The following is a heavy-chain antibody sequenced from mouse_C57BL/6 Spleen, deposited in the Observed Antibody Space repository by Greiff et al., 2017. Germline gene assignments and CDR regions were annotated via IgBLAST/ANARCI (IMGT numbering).Heavy chain of an antibody. CDR2: FYPGSGSI. D-gene: IGHD1-1*01. Sequence: VQLQESGAELVKPGASVKLSCKASGYTFTEYTIHWVKQRSGQGLEWIGWFYPGSGSIKYNEKFKDKATLTADKSSSTVYMELSRLTSEDSAVYFCARHAPPLITTVVAPFDYWGQGTTLTVSS. CDR3: ARHAPPLITTVVAPFDY. J-gene: IGHJ2*01. V-gene: IGHV1-62-2*01. CDR1: GYTFTEYT.